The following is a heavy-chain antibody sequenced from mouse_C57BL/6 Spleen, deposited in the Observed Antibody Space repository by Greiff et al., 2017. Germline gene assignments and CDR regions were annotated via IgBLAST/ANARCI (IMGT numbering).Heavy chain of an antibody. Sequence: VQLQQPGAELVMPGASVKLSCKASGYTFTSYWMHWVKQRPGQGLEWIGEIDPSDSYTNYNQKFKGKSTLTVDKSSSTAYMQISSLTSEDSAVYYCARVVPYAVDYWGQGTSVTVSS. D-gene: IGHD1-1*01. CDR1: GYTFTSYW. CDR2: IDPSDSYT. CDR3: ARVVPYAVDY. V-gene: IGHV1-69*01. J-gene: IGHJ4*01.